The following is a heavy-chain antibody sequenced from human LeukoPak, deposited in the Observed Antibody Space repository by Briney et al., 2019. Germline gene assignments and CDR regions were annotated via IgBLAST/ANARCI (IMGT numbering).Heavy chain of an antibody. CDR3: ARDLGATTGGYFDY. Sequence: RPSETLSLTCAVYGGSFSGYYWSWIRQPPGKGLEWIGEINHSGSTNYNPSLKSRVTISVDTSKNQFSLKLNSVTAADTAVYYCARDLGATTGGYFDYWGQGTLVTVSS. CDR1: GGSFSGYY. D-gene: IGHD3-16*01. V-gene: IGHV4-34*01. J-gene: IGHJ4*02. CDR2: INHSGST.